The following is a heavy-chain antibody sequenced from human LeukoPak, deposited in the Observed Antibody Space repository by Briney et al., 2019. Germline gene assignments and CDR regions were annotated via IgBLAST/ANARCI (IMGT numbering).Heavy chain of an antibody. CDR3: AKDQEWELLRGYYFDY. Sequence: GGSLRLSCAASGFTFSSYAMSWVRQAPGKGLECISGFSGSGGSTYYADSVKGRFTISRDNSKNTLYLQMNSLRAEDTAVYYCAKDQEWELLRGYYFDYWGQGTLVTVSS. D-gene: IGHD1-26*01. V-gene: IGHV3-23*01. J-gene: IGHJ4*02. CDR2: FSGSGGST. CDR1: GFTFSSYA.